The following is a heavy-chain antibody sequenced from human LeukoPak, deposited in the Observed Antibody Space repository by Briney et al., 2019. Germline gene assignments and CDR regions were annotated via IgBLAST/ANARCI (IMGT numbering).Heavy chain of an antibody. D-gene: IGHD2-21*02. CDR1: GFTFNTYR. J-gene: IGHJ4*02. CDR2: IKEDGSQK. Sequence: GGSLRLSCAASGFTFNTYRMSWVRQTPGKGLEWVANIKEDGSQKNYVDSVRGRFTISRDNAKNSLYLQMNSLRAEDTAVYYCARDGFSSAINSWGQGTLVTVSS. V-gene: IGHV3-7*01. CDR3: ARDGFSSAINS.